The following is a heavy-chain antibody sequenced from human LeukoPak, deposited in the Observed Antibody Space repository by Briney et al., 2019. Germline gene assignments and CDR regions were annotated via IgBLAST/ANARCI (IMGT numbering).Heavy chain of an antibody. V-gene: IGHV1-69*05. J-gene: IGHJ6*03. CDR3: ATTEGYSGSYYKAPYYYYYYMDG. CDR2: IIPIFGTA. CDR1: GGTFSSYA. Sequence: GASVKVSCKAPGGTFSSYAFSWVRQAPGQGLEWMGRIIPIFGTANYAQKFQGRVTITTDESTSTAYMELSSLRSEDTAVYYCATTEGYSGSYYKAPYYYYYYMDGWGKGTTVTVCS. D-gene: IGHD3-10*01.